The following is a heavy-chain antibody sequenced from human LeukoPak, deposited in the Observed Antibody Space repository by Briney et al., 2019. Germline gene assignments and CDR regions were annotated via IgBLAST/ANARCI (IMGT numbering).Heavy chain of an antibody. Sequence: SETLSLTCTVSGGSISSSSYYWGWIRQPPGKGLEWIGSIYYSGSTYYNPSLKSRVTISVDTSKNQFSLKLSSVTAADTAVYYCARVFYVWGSLGLDYWGQGTLVTVSS. CDR3: ARVFYVWGSLGLDY. D-gene: IGHD3-16*01. CDR1: GGSISSSSYY. V-gene: IGHV4-39*01. J-gene: IGHJ4*02. CDR2: IYYSGST.